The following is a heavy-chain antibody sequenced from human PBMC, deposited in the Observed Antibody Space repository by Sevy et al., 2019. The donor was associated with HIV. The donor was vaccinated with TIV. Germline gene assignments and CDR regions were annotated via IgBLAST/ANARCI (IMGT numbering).Heavy chain of an antibody. Sequence: GGSLRLSCAASGFTFSSYAMSWVRQAPGKGLEWVSAISGSGGSTYYADSVKGRFTISRDNSKNTLYLQMNSLRAEDTAVYYCAKSRGDCGGDCYNFDYWGQGTLVTVSS. V-gene: IGHV3-23*01. CDR2: ISGSGGST. J-gene: IGHJ4*02. D-gene: IGHD2-21*02. CDR1: GFTFSSYA. CDR3: AKSRGDCGGDCYNFDY.